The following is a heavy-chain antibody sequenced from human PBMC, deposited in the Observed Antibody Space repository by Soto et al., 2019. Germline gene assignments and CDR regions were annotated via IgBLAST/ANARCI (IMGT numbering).Heavy chain of an antibody. CDR2: INPNSGGT. CDR1: GYTFTNYY. Sequence: ASVKVSCKASGYTFTNYYMHWVRQAPGQGLEWMGWINPNSGGTNYAQKFQGRVTMTRDTSISTAYMELSRLRSDDTAVYYCARLESSSVDFDYWGQGTLVTVSS. J-gene: IGHJ4*02. D-gene: IGHD6-6*01. V-gene: IGHV1-2*02. CDR3: ARLESSSVDFDY.